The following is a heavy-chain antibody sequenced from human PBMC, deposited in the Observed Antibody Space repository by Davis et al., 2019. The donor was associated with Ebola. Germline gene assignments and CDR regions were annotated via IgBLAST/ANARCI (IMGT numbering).Heavy chain of an antibody. V-gene: IGHV4-4*07. CDR2: IYTSGST. CDR1: GGSISSYY. CDR3: ARAYYDFWSGYYQDWYFDL. J-gene: IGHJ2*01. Sequence: PSETLSLTCTVSGGSISSYYWSWIRQPAGKGLEWIGRIYTSGSTNYNPSLKSPVTMSVDTSKNQFSLKLRSVTAADTAVYYCARAYYDFWSGYYQDWYFDLWGRGTLVTVSS. D-gene: IGHD3-3*01.